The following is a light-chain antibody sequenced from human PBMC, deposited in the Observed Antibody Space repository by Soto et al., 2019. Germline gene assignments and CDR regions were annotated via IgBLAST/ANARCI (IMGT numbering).Light chain of an antibody. CDR3: QQYNSYS. J-gene: IGKJ1*01. CDR1: QSISSY. Sequence: DIQMTQSPSSLSASVGDRVTIICRASQSISSYLNWYQQKPGKAPKLLIYAASSLQSGVPSRFSGRGSETEFTLTISSLQPEDFATYYCQQYNSYSFGQGTKVDI. V-gene: IGKV1-17*01. CDR2: AAS.